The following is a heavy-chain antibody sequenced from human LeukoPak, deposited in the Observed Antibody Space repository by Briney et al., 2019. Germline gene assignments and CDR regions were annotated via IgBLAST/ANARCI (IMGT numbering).Heavy chain of an antibody. J-gene: IGHJ5*02. CDR2: ISSSSSYI. Sequence: GGSLRLSCAASGFTFSSYSMNWVRQAPGKGLEWVSSISSSSSYIYYADSVKGRFTISRDNAKNSLYLQMNSLRAEDTAVYYCARDLVVSSCSSTSCYTRYNWFDPWGQGTLVTVSS. CDR3: ARDLVVSSCSSTSCYTRYNWFDP. D-gene: IGHD2-2*02. CDR1: GFTFSSYS. V-gene: IGHV3-21*01.